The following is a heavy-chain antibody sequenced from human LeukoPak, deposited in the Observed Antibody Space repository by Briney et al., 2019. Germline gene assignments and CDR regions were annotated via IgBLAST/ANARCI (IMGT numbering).Heavy chain of an antibody. D-gene: IGHD3-22*01. J-gene: IGHJ4*02. CDR3: ARKYYYDNSPLDY. V-gene: IGHV4-4*02. CDR2: IYHSGSS. Sequence: SGTLSLTCAVSGASISSDNWWSWVRQPPGKVLERIGEIYHSGSSNYNPSLKSRFTISVDKSKNQFSLKLSSVTAADTAVYYCARKYYYDNSPLDYWGQGTLVTVSS. CDR1: GASISSDNW.